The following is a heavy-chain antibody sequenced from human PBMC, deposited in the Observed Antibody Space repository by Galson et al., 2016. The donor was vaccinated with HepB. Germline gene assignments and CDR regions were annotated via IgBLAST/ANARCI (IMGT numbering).Heavy chain of an antibody. D-gene: IGHD2/OR15-2a*01. CDR1: GGSISSGPYY. CDR3: ARASWGSYAKGWYYYYFDY. V-gene: IGHV4-31*03. CDR2: IYYSGTI. Sequence: TLSLTCTVSGGSISSGPYYWSWIRQHPGTGLEWVGYIYYSGTISYNPSLKSRLTISRDTSKNQNSLNLNSVTAADTAIYYCARASWGSYAKGWYYYYFDYWGQGTLVTVSS. J-gene: IGHJ4*02.